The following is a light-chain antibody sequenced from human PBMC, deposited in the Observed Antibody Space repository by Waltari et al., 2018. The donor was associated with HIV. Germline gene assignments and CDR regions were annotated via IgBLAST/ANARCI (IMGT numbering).Light chain of an antibody. CDR3: QQRISWPLT. CDR2: DAS. CDR1: QSVSSL. Sequence: EIVLTQSPDTLSLSPGERATLSCRASQSVSSLLAWYQQKPGQVPRLLIYDASNRAAGIPARFSGSGSGTDFTLSISSLEPEDFAVYYCQQRISWPLTFGGGTKVEIK. V-gene: IGKV3-11*01. J-gene: IGKJ4*01.